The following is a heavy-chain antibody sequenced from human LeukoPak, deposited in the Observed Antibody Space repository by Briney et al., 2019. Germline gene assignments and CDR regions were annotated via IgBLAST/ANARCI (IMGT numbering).Heavy chain of an antibody. CDR1: IGSISSSKW. CDR2: IYLYGTT. CDR3: AREWIVVVPAANHDAFDI. D-gene: IGHD2-2*01. Sequence: SETLSLTCSVSIGSISSSKWWSWVRQSPVKGLEWIGEIYLYGTTNYNPSFTSRVTMSVDTSKNQFSLKLNSVTAADTAVYYCAREWIVVVPAANHDAFDIWGQGTMVTVSS. V-gene: IGHV4-4*02. J-gene: IGHJ3*02.